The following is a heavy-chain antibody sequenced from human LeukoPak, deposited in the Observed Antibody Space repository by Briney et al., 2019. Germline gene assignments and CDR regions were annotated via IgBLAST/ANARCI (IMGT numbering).Heavy chain of an antibody. CDR2: IYYSGST. J-gene: IGHJ3*02. Sequence: SETLSLTCTVSGGSISSYYWSWIRQPPAKGLEWIGYIYYSGSTNYNPSLKRRVPISVDTSKNQFSLKLSSVTAADTAVYYCARRVGATLPHDAFDIWGQGTVVTVSS. CDR1: GGSISSYY. CDR3: ARRVGATLPHDAFDI. V-gene: IGHV4-59*01. D-gene: IGHD1-26*01.